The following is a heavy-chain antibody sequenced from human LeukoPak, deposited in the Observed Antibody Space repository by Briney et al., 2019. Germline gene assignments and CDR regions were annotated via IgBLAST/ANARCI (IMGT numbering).Heavy chain of an antibody. Sequence: GGTLRLSCAASGFTFSSYGMSWVRQAPGKGLEWVANIKKDGSEKYYVDSVKGRFTISRDNAKNSLYLQMNSLRAEDTAVYYCARDLYRIVVVPHYFDYWGQGTLVTVSS. CDR1: GFTFSSYG. J-gene: IGHJ4*02. CDR2: IKKDGSEK. CDR3: ARDLYRIVVVPHYFDY. V-gene: IGHV3-7*01. D-gene: IGHD3-22*01.